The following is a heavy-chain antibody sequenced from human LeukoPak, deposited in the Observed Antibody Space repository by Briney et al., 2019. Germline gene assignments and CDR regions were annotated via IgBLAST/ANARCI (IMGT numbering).Heavy chain of an antibody. CDR1: GFTFSSYA. J-gene: IGHJ5*02. D-gene: IGHD3-22*01. CDR3: ANYSYYYGSSANYGWFDP. Sequence: PGGSLRLSCAASGFTFSSYAMSWVRQAPGKGLEWVSAISGSGGDTFYADSVKGRFTVSRDNSKNTLYLQMNSLRAEDTALYYCANYSYYYGSSANYGWFDPWGQGTLVTVSS. CDR2: ISGSGGDT. V-gene: IGHV3-23*01.